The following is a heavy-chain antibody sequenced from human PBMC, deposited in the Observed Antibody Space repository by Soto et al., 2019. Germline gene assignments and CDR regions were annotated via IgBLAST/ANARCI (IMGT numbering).Heavy chain of an antibody. CDR2: IYYSGST. J-gene: IGHJ4*02. CDR3: ARVRRTWEPYLFDY. V-gene: IGHV4-59*01. D-gene: IGHD1-26*01. Sequence: PSETLSLTCTVSGGSISSYYWSWIRQPPGKGLEWIGYIYYSGSTNYNPSLKSRVTISVDTSKNQFSLKLSSVTAADTAVYYCARVRRTWEPYLFDYWGQGTMVTVYS. CDR1: GGSISSYY.